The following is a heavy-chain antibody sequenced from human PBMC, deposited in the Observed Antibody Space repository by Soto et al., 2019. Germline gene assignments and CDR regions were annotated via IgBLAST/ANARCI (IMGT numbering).Heavy chain of an antibody. J-gene: IGHJ6*02. CDR2: ISYDGSNK. D-gene: IGHD6-19*01. Sequence: GGSLRLSCAASGFTFSSYGMHWVRQAPGKGLEWVAVISYDGSNKYYADSVKGRFTISRDNSKNTLYLQMNSLRAEDTAVYYCAKETTTIAVAGTNYYYYYYGMDVWGQGTTVTVSS. CDR1: GFTFSSYG. V-gene: IGHV3-30*18. CDR3: AKETTTIAVAGTNYYYYYYGMDV.